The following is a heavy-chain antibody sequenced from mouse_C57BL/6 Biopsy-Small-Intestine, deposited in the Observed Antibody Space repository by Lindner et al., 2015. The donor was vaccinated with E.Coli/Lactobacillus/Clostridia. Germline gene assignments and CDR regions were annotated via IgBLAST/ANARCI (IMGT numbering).Heavy chain of an antibody. V-gene: IGHV1-53*01. CDR2: INPNSGGT. D-gene: IGHD3-3*01. CDR1: GYTFTGCY. J-gene: IGHJ4*01. Sequence: SVKVSCKASGYTFTGCYMHWVRQAPGQGLEWMGWINPNSGGTNYAQKFQGRVTMTGDTSISTAYMELSRLRSDDTAVYYCARERIGDKSLDYWGQGTLVTVSS. CDR3: ARERIGDKSLDY.